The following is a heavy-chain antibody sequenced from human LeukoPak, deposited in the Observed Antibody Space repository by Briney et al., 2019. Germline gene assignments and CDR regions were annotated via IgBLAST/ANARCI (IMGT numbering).Heavy chain of an antibody. CDR3: VRSEIDDYSRY. CDR2: ISQSGST. J-gene: IGHJ4*02. Sequence: PSETLSLTCTASGYSISSGYEWGWIRQPPGKRLEWLGSISQSGSTYDNQSLKSRVTMSVDTARNQFSLKLTSVTAADTAVYYCVRSEIDDYSRYWGRGMLVIVSS. CDR1: GYSISSGYE. D-gene: IGHD4-11*01. V-gene: IGHV4-38-2*02.